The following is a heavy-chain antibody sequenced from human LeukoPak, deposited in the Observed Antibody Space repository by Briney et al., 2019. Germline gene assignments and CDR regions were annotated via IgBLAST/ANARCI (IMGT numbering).Heavy chain of an antibody. CDR3: ARAVDTAMGHFDY. CDR2: IYYSGST. V-gene: IGHV4-59*01. D-gene: IGHD5-18*01. J-gene: IGHJ4*02. Sequence: SETLSLTCTVSGGSISSYYWSWIRQPPGKGPEWIGYIYYSGSTNYNPSLKSRVTISVDTSKNQFSLKLSSVTAADTAVYYCARAVDTAMGHFDYWGQGTLVTVSS. CDR1: GGSISSYY.